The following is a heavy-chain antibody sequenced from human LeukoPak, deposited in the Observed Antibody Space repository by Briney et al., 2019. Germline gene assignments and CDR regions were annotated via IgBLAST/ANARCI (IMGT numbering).Heavy chain of an antibody. CDR2: VNYIGRS. CDR3: AIRLTTSRLATATTWFDP. CDR1: GESFDGFY. Sequence: SETLSLTCAVYGESFDGFYWNWIRQSPGKGLEWLGEVNYIGRSNYKPALESRIAISADASKRQFSLKLTSVTAADTAVYYCAIRLTTSRLATATTWFDPWGQGTLVSVSS. V-gene: IGHV4-34*01. J-gene: IGHJ5*02. D-gene: IGHD1-1*01.